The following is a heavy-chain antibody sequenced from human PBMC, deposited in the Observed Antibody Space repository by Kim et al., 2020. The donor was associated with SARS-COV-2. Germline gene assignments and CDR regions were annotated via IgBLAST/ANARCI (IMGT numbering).Heavy chain of an antibody. J-gene: IGHJ5*02. CDR1: GFTFDDYG. V-gene: IGHV3-20*04. CDR2: INWNGGST. D-gene: IGHD6-13*01. CDR3: ARDRGQQLPNWFDP. Sequence: GGSLRLSCAASGFTFDDYGMSWVRQAPGKGLEWVSGINWNGGSTGYADSVKGRFTISRDNAKNSLYLQMNSLRAEDTALYYCARDRGQQLPNWFDPWGRGTLVTVSS.